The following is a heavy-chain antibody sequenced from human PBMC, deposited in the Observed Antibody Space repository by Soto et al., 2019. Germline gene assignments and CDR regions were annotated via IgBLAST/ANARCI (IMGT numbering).Heavy chain of an antibody. CDR2: ISGSGGST. V-gene: IGHV3-23*01. CDR3: AIPPGRGFTSVYHDY. J-gene: IGHJ4*02. Sequence: GGSLRLSCAASGFTFSSYAMSWVRQAPGKGLGWVSAISGSGGSTYYADSVKGRFTISRDNSKNTLYLQMNSLRAEDTAVYYCAIPPGRGFTSVYHDYWGQGTLVTVSS. CDR1: GFTFSSYA. D-gene: IGHD1-26*01.